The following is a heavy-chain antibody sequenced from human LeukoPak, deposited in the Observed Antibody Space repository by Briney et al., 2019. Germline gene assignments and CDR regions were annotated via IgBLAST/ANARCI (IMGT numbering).Heavy chain of an antibody. CDR3: AICSGGSCYYFDY. J-gene: IGHJ4*02. CDR1: GGSISSSSYY. D-gene: IGHD2-15*01. CDR2: IYYGGST. V-gene: IGHV4-39*01. Sequence: PSETLSLTCTVSGGSISSSSYYWGWIRQPPGKGLEWIGSIYYGGSTYYNPSLKSRVTISVDTSKNQFSLKLSSVTAADTAVYYCAICSGGSCYYFDYWGQGTLVTVSS.